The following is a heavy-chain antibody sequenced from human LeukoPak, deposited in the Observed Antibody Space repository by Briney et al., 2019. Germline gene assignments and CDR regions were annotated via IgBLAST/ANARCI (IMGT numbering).Heavy chain of an antibody. V-gene: IGHV4-59*11. J-gene: IGHJ3*02. CDR3: ARDLATVTKGFDI. CDR2: ISYIGRT. D-gene: IGHD4-17*01. CDR1: DDSFSSHY. Sequence: SETLSLTCAVSDDSFSSHYWTWTRQPPGKGLEWIGYISYIGRTNYNPSLKSRVTISIDTSKNQFSLKLTSVTAADTAVYYCARDLATVTKGFDIWGQGTMVSVSS.